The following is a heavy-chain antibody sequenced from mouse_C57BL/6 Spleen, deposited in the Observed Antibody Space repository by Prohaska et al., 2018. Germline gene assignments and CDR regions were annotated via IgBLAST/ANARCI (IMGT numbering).Heavy chain of an antibody. CDR1: GFNIKDAS. Sequence: SGAELVRPGASVKLSCTASGFNIKDASIHWVKQRPEQGLEWIGWIDPENGDTEYASKFQGKATITADTSSNTAYLQLSSLTSEDTAVYYCTKGAYSPYYAMDYWGQGTSVTVSS. CDR3: TKGAYSPYYAMDY. J-gene: IGHJ4*01. D-gene: IGHD2-12*01. CDR2: IDPENGDT. V-gene: IGHV14-4*01.